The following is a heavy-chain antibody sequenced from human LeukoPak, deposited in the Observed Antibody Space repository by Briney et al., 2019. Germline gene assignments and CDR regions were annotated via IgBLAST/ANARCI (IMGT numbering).Heavy chain of an antibody. Sequence: GSLRLSCAASGLTLSRYDMHWVRQATGEGLEWVSAIGTRGDTYYAGSVKGRFTMSRENAKNSLYLQMNSLSAGDTAVYYCVRAPPYSSASWGYYGMDVWGQGTTVTVSS. CDR1: GLTLSRYD. CDR2: IGTRGDT. J-gene: IGHJ6*02. V-gene: IGHV3-13*01. D-gene: IGHD6-19*01. CDR3: VRAPPYSSASWGYYGMDV.